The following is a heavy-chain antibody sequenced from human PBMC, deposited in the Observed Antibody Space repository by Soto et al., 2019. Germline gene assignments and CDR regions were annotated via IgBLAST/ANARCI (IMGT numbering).Heavy chain of an antibody. CDR3: ARVSSTGHYYYDMDV. CDR1: GFTVSSNY. V-gene: IGHV3-53*01. D-gene: IGHD3-10*01. CDR2: IYSGGST. Sequence: GGSLRLSCAASGFTVSSNYMSWVRQAPGKGLEWVSVIYSGGSTYYADSVKGRFTISRDNSKNTLYLQMNSLRAEDKAVYYCARVSSTGHYYYDMDVWGKGTTVTVSS. J-gene: IGHJ6*03.